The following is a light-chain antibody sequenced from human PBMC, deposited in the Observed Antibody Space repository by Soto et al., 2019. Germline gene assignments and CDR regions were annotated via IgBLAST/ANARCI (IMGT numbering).Light chain of an antibody. J-gene: IGKJ1*01. V-gene: IGKV1-39*01. Sequence: DIQVTQSPSSLSASVVDRVTITCRASQTISSNLNWYQQKPGKAPKLLIYAASSLQSGVPSRFSGSESGTDFTLTISSLQPEDFATYYCQQSYSTPRTFGQGTKVDI. CDR2: AAS. CDR1: QTISSN. CDR3: QQSYSTPRT.